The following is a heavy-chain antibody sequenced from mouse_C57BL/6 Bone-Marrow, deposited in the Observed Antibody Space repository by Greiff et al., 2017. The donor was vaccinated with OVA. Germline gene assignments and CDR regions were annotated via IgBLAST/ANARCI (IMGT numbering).Heavy chain of an antibody. V-gene: IGHV1-81*01. J-gene: IGHJ2*01. CDR3: AGNDYYFDD. CDR2: IYPRSGNT. Sequence: VQGVESGAELARPGASVKLSCKASGYTFTSYGISWVKQRTGQGLEWIGEIYPRSGNTYYNEKFKGKATLTADKSSSTAYMELRSLTSEDAAVYFCAGNDYYFDDWGQGTTLTVSS. CDR1: GYTFTSYG. D-gene: IGHD2-4*01.